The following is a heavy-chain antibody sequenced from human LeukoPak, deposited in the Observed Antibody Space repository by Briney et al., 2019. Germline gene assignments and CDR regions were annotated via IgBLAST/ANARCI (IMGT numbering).Heavy chain of an antibody. CDR2: ISSSSSTI. V-gene: IGHV3-48*01. CDR1: GFTFSSYS. CDR3: ARGGYGSGLGGFDP. D-gene: IGHD3-10*01. J-gene: IGHJ5*02. Sequence: GGSLRLSCAASGFTFSSYSMNWVRQAPGKGLEWVSYISSSSSTIYYADSVKGRFTISRDNAKNSLYLQMNSLRAEDTAVYYCARGGYGSGLGGFDPWGQGTLVTVSS.